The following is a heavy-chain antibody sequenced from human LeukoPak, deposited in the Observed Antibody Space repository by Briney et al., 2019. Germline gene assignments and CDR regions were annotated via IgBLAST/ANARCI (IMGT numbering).Heavy chain of an antibody. V-gene: IGHV3-30*02. J-gene: IGHJ3*02. Sequence: GGSLRLSCAACGFTFSSYGMHWVRQGQGKGREWVAFISYDGSNNYYADSVKRRFTISIDNSKNTLYLQMNSLRAEDTAVYYCAKAGMEMATIKGAFDIWGQGTMVTVSS. CDR2: ISYDGSNN. CDR3: AKAGMEMATIKGAFDI. D-gene: IGHD5-24*01. CDR1: GFTFSSYG.